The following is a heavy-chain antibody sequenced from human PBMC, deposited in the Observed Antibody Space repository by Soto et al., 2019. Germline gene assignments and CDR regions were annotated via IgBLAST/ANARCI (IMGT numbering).Heavy chain of an antibody. V-gene: IGHV4-39*01. D-gene: IGHD6-13*01. CDR3: ARRRRDDGGTAMDG. J-gene: IGHJ6*02. Sequence: QLQLQESGPGLVKPSETLSLTCTVSGGSISRRRYYWGWIRQPPGKGLAWIGRIYYSGSTYYNPSLKSRVTIAVDTSKSQFALKLSSVTAADTAVYYGARRRRDDGGTAMDGWGQGTTVTVSS. CDR1: GGSISRRRYY. CDR2: IYYSGST.